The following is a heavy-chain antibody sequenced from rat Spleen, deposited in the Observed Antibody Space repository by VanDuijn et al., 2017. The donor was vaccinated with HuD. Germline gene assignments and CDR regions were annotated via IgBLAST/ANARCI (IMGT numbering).Heavy chain of an antibody. V-gene: IGHV5-17*01. CDR3: ARHLYTTDYYYD. CDR1: GFTFSDYA. J-gene: IGHJ2*01. D-gene: IGHD1-6*01. CDR2: IIYDGSSP. Sequence: EVQLVESGGGLVQPGRSLKLSCAASGFTFSDYAMAWVRQAPKKGLEWVATIIYDGSSPYYRDSVKGRFTISRDNAKSTLYLQMDSLRSEDTATYYCARHLYTTDYYYDWGQGVMVTVSS.